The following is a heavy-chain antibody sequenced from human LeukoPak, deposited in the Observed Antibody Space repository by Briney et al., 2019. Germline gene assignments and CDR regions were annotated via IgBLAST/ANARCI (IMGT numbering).Heavy chain of an antibody. J-gene: IGHJ4*02. D-gene: IGHD3-22*01. Sequence: SETLSLTCTVSGGSISSYYWSWILQPAGKGLEWIGRIYTSGSTNYNPSLKSRVTMSVDTSKNQLSLKLSSVTAADMAVYYCAREAEYYYDSSGYYYYFDYWGQGTLVTVSS. CDR1: GGSISSYY. CDR3: AREAEYYYDSSGYYYYFDY. V-gene: IGHV4-4*07. CDR2: IYTSGST.